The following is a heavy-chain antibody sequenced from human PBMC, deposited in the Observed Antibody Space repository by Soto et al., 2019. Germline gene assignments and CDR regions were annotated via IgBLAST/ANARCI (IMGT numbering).Heavy chain of an antibody. J-gene: IGHJ5*02. V-gene: IGHV1-69*16. CDR1: GCTCSNHT. Sequence: GKVCCKCSGCTCSNHTIARVRQAPGQGLEWVGGIIPILATANYPQKLTVRVTNTADESTSTAHIELSSVTSRDTAVYHRAESEDSSGYWNRGFDPWGEGTLGTDSS. CDR2: IIPILATA. D-gene: IGHD3-22*01. CDR3: AESEDSSGYWNRGFDP.